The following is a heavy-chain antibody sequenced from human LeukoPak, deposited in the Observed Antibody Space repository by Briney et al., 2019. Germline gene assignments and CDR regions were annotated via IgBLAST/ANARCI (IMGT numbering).Heavy chain of an antibody. CDR1: GFTFSHYG. V-gene: IGHV1-18*01. Sequence: ASVKVSCKAYGFTFSHYGFNWVRQAPGQGLGWMGWISPFNGNTHYARKFQGRVTLTTDTPTSVVYMEMRSLSSDDTALYFCARDPSRVGPTYTDVWGKGTTVIVSS. CDR3: ARDPSRVGPTYTDV. CDR2: ISPFNGNT. D-gene: IGHD1-26*01. J-gene: IGHJ6*03.